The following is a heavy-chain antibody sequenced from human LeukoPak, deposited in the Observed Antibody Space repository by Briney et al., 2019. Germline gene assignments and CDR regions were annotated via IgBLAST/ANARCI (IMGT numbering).Heavy chain of an antibody. CDR2: INQDGSEK. V-gene: IGHV3-7*05. J-gene: IGHJ3*02. CDR3: ARSRLWGNDAFDI. D-gene: IGHD7-27*01. CDR1: GFTFSSYS. Sequence: PGGSLRLSCAASGFTFSSYSMTWVRQAPGKGLEWVANINQDGSEKNYVDSVKGRFTISRDYAKNSLYLQMNSLRAEDTAVYYCARSRLWGNDAFDIWGQGTMVTVSS.